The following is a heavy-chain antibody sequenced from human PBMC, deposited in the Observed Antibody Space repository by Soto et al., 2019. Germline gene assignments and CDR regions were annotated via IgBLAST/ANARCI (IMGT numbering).Heavy chain of an antibody. V-gene: IGHV3-30*18. CDR1: GFTLSNTG. Sequence: QVQLVESGGGVVQPGTSLRLSCAASGFTLSNTGMHWVRRAPGKGLEWVTMISHDGMETYYADPVKGRFTISRDTSRNTLYLQMNSLRSEDTALYYCAKDWGSSGWFNWFDPWGQGTRVTVSS. J-gene: IGHJ5*02. D-gene: IGHD6-19*01. CDR2: ISHDGMET. CDR3: AKDWGSSGWFNWFDP.